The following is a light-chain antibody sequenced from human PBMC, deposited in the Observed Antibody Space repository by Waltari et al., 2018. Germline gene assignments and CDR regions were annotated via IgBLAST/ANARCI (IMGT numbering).Light chain of an antibody. CDR1: QNVGSSS. Sequence: EIVLTQSPDTLSLSPGERPTLSCRASQNVGSSSLAWYQQTRGPAPRLLIYGTSIRATGIPDRFSGSGSATDFTLTISRLEPEDFAVYYCQQYGRSPYTFGQGTPLEIK. CDR2: GTS. CDR3: QQYGRSPYT. J-gene: IGKJ2*01. V-gene: IGKV3-20*01.